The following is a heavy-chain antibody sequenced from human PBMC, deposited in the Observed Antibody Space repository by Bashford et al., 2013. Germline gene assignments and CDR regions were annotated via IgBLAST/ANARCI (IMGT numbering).Heavy chain of an antibody. V-gene: IGHV5-51*01. J-gene: IGHJ4*02. D-gene: IGHD6-19*01. Sequence: VRQSAGKGLEWMGIIYPGDSDARYSPSFQGQVTISADKSIYTAYLQWSSLKASDTAMYYCARLFLDSTYSSGWYFDYWGQGTLVTVSS. CDR3: ARLFLDSTYSSGWYFDY. CDR2: IYPGDSDA.